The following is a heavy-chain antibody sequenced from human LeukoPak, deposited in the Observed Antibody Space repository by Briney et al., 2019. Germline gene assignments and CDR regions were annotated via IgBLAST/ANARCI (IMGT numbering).Heavy chain of an antibody. J-gene: IGHJ5*02. V-gene: IGHV4-34*01. D-gene: IGHD6-13*01. CDR1: GGSFSGYY. CDR2: INHSGST. Sequence: SETLSLTCAVYGGSFSGYYWSWIRQPPGKGLEWIGEINHSGSTNYNPSLKSRVTISVDTSKNQFSLKLSSVTAADTAVYYCARGLSGSSWHAWFDPWGQGTLVTVSS. CDR3: ARGLSGSSWHAWFDP.